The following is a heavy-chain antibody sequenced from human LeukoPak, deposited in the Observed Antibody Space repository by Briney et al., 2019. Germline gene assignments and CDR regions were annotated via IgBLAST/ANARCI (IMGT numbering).Heavy chain of an antibody. CDR2: ISPVSSYT. CDR1: GFSFNSYT. Sequence: GGSLRLSCLASGFSFNSYTVNWVREAPGKGLEWVSTISPVSSYTWYAESVKGRFTISRDNPKNSLYLQMDSLRAEDTAVYYCVRDVSRRIGMDVWGQGTTVAVSS. V-gene: IGHV3-21*01. CDR3: VRDVSRRIGMDV. J-gene: IGHJ6*02. D-gene: IGHD2/OR15-2a*01.